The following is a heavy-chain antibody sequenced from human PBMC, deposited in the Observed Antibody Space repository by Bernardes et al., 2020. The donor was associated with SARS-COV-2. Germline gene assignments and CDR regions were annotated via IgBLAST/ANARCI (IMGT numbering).Heavy chain of an antibody. Sequence: SETLSLTCTVSGGSISSGGYYWSWIRQHPGKGLEWIGYIYYSGSTYYNPSLKSRVTISVDTSKNQFSLKLSSVTAADTAVYYCARLRMRYGSGSYRKDRHYFDYWGQGTLVTVSS. CDR1: GGSISSGGYY. J-gene: IGHJ4*02. CDR2: IYYSGST. CDR3: ARLRMRYGSGSYRKDRHYFDY. V-gene: IGHV4-31*03. D-gene: IGHD3-10*01.